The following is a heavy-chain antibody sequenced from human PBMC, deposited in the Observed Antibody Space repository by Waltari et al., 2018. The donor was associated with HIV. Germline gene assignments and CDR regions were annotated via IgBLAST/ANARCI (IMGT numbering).Heavy chain of an antibody. CDR1: GDSVSSNNAA. CDR3: ARAGYINGWKGNFFDF. Sequence: QVQLQQSGPGLVKPSQILSLTCAISGDSVSSNNAAWNWIRQSPSRGLEWLGRTYYRSKWYYDYAVSVKSPVIIKADTSKNQFSLQLNSVTPEDTAVYYCARAGYINGWKGNFFDFWGQGILVTVSS. J-gene: IGHJ4*02. CDR2: TYYRSKWYY. V-gene: IGHV6-1*01. D-gene: IGHD6-19*01.